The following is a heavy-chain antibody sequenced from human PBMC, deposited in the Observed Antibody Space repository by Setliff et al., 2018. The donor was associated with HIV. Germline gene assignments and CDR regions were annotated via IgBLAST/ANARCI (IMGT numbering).Heavy chain of an antibody. CDR3: ARPTNIDTHYDPSLKSRLTISIDTSKKQFSLKLTSVTAADAAIYYCVASSSWSCRLNY. CDR2: ISSTGTYI. V-gene: IGHV3-21*01. D-gene: IGHD2-21*02. CDR1: GFNFSSHT. Sequence: GGSLRLSCAASGFNFSSHTMNWIRQAPGKGLEWVSSISSTGTYIYYADSMKGRFTISRDNAKNSLYLQMNSLRADDTAVYFCARPTNIDTHYDPSLKSRLTISIDTSKKQFSLKLTSVTAADAAIYYCVASSSWSCRLNYWGQGTLVTVSS. J-gene: IGHJ4*02.